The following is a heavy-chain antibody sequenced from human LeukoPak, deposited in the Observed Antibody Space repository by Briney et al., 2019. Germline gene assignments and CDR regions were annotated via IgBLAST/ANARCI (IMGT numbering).Heavy chain of an antibody. J-gene: IGHJ4*02. D-gene: IGHD3-22*01. CDR2: INTNTGNP. CDR3: ARDMRSYYYDSSGYSGDY. CDR1: GYTFTIYA. V-gene: IGHV7-4-1*02. Sequence: GASVNVSCTASGYTFTIYAMNWVRQAPGQGLEWMGWINTNTGNPTYAQGFTGRFVFSLDTSVSTAYLQISSLKAEDTAVYYCARDMRSYYYDSSGYSGDYWGQGTLVTVSS.